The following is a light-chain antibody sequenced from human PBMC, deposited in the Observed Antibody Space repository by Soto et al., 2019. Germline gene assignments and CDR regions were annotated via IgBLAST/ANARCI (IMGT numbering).Light chain of an antibody. CDR3: QTLGTGIRV. Sequence: QSVLTQSPSASASLGASVTLTCTLSSGHSSYAIAWHQQQPEKGPRYLMKLNSDGSHSKGDGIPDRFSGSSSGAERYLTISSLQSEDEADYYCQTLGTGIRVFGGGTKLTLL. CDR1: SGHSSYA. V-gene: IGLV4-69*01. J-gene: IGLJ2*01. CDR2: LNSDGSH.